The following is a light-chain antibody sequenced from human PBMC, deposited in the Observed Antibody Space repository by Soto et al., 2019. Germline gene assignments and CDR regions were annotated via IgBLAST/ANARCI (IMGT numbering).Light chain of an antibody. V-gene: IGLV2-14*03. CDR1: SSDVGGYND. CDR3: SSYTSSSTPRV. J-gene: IGLJ1*01. Sequence: QSALTQPASVSGSPGQSITISCTGTSSDVGGYNDVSWYQQHPGKAPKLMIYDVSNRPSGVSNRFSGSKSGNTASLTISGLQAEDEADYYCSSYTSSSTPRVLGTGTKVTVL. CDR2: DVS.